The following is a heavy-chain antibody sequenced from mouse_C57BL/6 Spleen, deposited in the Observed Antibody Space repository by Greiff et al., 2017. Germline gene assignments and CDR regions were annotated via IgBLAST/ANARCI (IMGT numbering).Heavy chain of an antibody. V-gene: IGHV1-61*01. CDR1: GYTFASYW. CDR3: ARGGDYGRYDY. CDR2: IYPSDSET. J-gene: IGHJ2*01. D-gene: IGHD1-1*01. Sequence: QVQLQQPGAELVRPGSSVKLSCKASGYTFASYWMDWVKPRPGQGLEWIGNIYPSDSETHYNQKFKDKATLTVDNSSSTAYMQLSSLTSEDSAVYYCARGGDYGRYDYWGQGTTRTVSS.